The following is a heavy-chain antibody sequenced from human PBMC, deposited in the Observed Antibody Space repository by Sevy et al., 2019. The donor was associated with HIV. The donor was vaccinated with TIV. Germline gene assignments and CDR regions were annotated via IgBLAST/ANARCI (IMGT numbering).Heavy chain of an antibody. CDR3: AGSSPAGHD. D-gene: IGHD2-2*01. CDR2: IYIDGRT. Sequence: GGSLRLSCAASGFTVSNNFVTWVRQAPGKGLEWVSFIYIDGRTYYADSVKGRFTISRDNSKNMVYLQLNSLRDGDTAVYFCAGSSPAGHDWGQGTLVTVSS. V-gene: IGHV3-53*01. J-gene: IGHJ4*02. CDR1: GFTVSNNF.